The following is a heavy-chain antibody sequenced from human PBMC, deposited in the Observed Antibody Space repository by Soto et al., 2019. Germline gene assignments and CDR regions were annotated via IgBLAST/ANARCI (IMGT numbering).Heavy chain of an antibody. D-gene: IGHD4-17*01. Sequence: GGSLRLSCAASGFTFSSYAMHWVRQAPGKGLDWVAVISYDGSNKYYADSVKGRFTISRDNSKNTLYLQMNSLRAEDTAVYYCARDRTVTTVYYYYGMDVWGQGTTVTVSS. CDR1: GFTFSSYA. CDR3: ARDRTVTTVYYYYGMDV. CDR2: ISYDGSNK. V-gene: IGHV3-30-3*01. J-gene: IGHJ6*02.